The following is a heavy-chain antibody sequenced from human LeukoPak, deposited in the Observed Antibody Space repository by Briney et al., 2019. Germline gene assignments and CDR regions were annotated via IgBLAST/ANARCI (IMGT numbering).Heavy chain of an antibody. D-gene: IGHD3-10*01. J-gene: IGHJ4*02. CDR2: IYGGGFT. CDR3: TRYSYGGPHY. CDR1: GVTVSENY. Sequence: GGSLRLSCAASGVTVSENYMSWVRQAPGKGLEWVSVIYGGGFTHYADSVKGRFTISRDNSRNTVYLQINSLRVDDTAVYYCTRYSYGGPHYWGQGTLVTVSS. V-gene: IGHV3-53*01.